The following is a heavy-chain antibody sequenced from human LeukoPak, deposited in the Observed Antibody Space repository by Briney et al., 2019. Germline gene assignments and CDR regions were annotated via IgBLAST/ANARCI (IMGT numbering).Heavy chain of an antibody. V-gene: IGHV3-7*01. CDR1: GFTFSSYA. CDR3: ARDEQLGWAYYYYYGMDV. D-gene: IGHD6-6*01. CDR2: IKQDGSEK. J-gene: IGHJ6*02. Sequence: PGGSLRLSCAASGFTFSSYAMSWVRQAPGKGLEWVANIKQDGSEKYYVDSVKGRFTISRDNAKNSLYLQMNSLRAEDTAVYYCARDEQLGWAYYYYYGMDVWGQGTTVTVSS.